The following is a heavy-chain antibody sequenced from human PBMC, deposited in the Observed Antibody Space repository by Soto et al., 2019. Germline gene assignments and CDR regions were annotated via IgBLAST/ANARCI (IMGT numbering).Heavy chain of an antibody. Sequence: GGSLRLSCAASGFTFSSYAMHWVRQAPGKGLEWVAVIWYDGSNKYYAYSVKGRFTISRDNSKNTLYLQMNSLRAEDTAVYYCARGLYGSGSPDYWGQGTLVTVSS. CDR2: IWYDGSNK. V-gene: IGHV3-33*08. J-gene: IGHJ4*02. CDR3: ARGLYGSGSPDY. D-gene: IGHD3-10*01. CDR1: GFTFSSYA.